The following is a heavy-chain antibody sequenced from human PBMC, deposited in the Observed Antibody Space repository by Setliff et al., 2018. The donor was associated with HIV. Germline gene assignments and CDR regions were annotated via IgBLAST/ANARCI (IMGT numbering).Heavy chain of an antibody. Sequence: PGGSLRLSCVASGFTFSSYAMSWVRQAPGKGLEWVSAISGSGGSTYYADSVKGRFTISRDNSKNTLYLQMNSLRAEDTAVYYCARDVLDLVISVYGFWGQGIPVTVSS. D-gene: IGHD3-22*01. CDR3: ARDVLDLVISVYGF. V-gene: IGHV3-23*01. CDR2: ISGSGGST. J-gene: IGHJ4*02. CDR1: GFTFSSYA.